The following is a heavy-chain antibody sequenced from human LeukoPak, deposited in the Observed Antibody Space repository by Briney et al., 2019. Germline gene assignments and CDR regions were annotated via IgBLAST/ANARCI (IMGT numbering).Heavy chain of an antibody. CDR2: IYTSGST. J-gene: IGHJ5*02. CDR3: AREPYSSSWNNWFDP. V-gene: IGHV4-4*07. D-gene: IGHD6-13*01. CDR1: GGSISSYY. Sequence: SETLSLTXTVSGGSISSYYWSWIRQPAGKGLEWIGRIYTSGSTNYNPSLKSRVTMSVDTSKNQFSLKLSSVTAADTAVYYCAREPYSSSWNNWFDPWGQGTLVTVSS.